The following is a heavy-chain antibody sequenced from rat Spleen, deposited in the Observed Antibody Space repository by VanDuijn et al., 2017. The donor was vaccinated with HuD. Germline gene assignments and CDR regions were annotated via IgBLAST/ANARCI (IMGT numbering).Heavy chain of an antibody. CDR3: NKGGNFDLEH. V-gene: IGHV5-31*01. D-gene: IGHD1-10*01. CDR1: GFTFGDYW. Sequence: EVQLVESGGGLVQPGRSLKLSCLASGFTFGDYWMTWIRQAPGKGLDWVASITNTGNTPYYPDSVRGRFTISRDNAKNTLYLQMNRLRSEDTAPLYRNKGGNFDLEHWGQRV. CDR2: ITNTGNTP. J-gene: IGHJ2*01.